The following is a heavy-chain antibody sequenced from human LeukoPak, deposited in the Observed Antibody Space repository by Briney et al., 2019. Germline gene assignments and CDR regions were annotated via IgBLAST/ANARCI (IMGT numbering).Heavy chain of an antibody. Sequence: SETLSLTCTVSGYSVSSGYFWGWIRPPPGKGLEWIGIIYHSGSTLYDPSLKSRLTVSVDTSKNQFSLKLSSVTAADTAVYYCAREDIIRGDLFDYWGQGTLVTVSS. CDR1: GYSVSSGYF. CDR3: AREDIIRGDLFDY. D-gene: IGHD3-10*01. CDR2: IYHSGST. V-gene: IGHV4-38-2*02. J-gene: IGHJ4*02.